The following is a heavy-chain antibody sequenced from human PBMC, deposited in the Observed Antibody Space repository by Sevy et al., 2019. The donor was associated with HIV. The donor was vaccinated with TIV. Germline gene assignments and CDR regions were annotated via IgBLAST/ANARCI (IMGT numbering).Heavy chain of an antibody. V-gene: IGHV3-23*01. D-gene: IGHD6-13*01. J-gene: IGHJ5*02. CDR1: GFTFSSYA. CDR2: ISGSGGST. Sequence: EGSLRLSCAASGFTFSSYAMNWVRQAPGKELEWVSAISGSGGSTYYADSVKGRFTISRDNSKNTLYLQMNSLRAEDTAVDYSAKDPGPNPKLLLQIAAPGWFDPWGQGTLVTVSS. CDR3: AKDPGPNPKLLLQIAAPGWFDP.